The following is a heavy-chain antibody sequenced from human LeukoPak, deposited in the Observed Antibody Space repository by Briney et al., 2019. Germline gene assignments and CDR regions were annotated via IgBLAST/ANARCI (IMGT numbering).Heavy chain of an antibody. J-gene: IGHJ5*02. CDR1: GGSISSSSYY. D-gene: IGHD2-2*02. Sequence: SETLSLTCTVSGGSISSSSYYWGWIRQPPGKGLEWIGRIYYSGSTYYNPSLKSRVTISVDASKNQFSLKLSSVTAADTDVYYCARDRPGRYCSTISCYSASPFDPWGQGTLVTVSS. CDR3: ARDRPGRYCSTISCYSASPFDP. CDR2: IYYSGST. V-gene: IGHV4-39*07.